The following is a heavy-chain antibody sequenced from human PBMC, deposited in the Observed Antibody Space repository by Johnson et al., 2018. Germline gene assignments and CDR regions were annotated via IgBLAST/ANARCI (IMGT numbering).Heavy chain of an antibody. CDR2: IIPIFVTA. CDR3: ARYSSSSPDAFDI. V-gene: IGHV1-69*12. Sequence: QVQLVQAGAEVKKPGSSMKVSCKASGGTFSSYTISWVRQAPGQGLEWMGGIIPIFVTANYAQKFQGRVTITADESTSTAYMERSSLRSEETAVYYCARYSSSSPDAFDIWGQGTMVTVSS. J-gene: IGHJ3*02. CDR1: GGTFSSYT. D-gene: IGHD6-6*01.